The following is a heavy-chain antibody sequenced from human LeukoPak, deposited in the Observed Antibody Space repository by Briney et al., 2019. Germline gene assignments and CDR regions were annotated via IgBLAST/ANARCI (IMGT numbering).Heavy chain of an antibody. CDR1: GFTFSSYD. Sequence: GGSLRLSCAAPGFTFSSYDMHWVRQITGKGLEWVSAIDTAGDTYYPGSVKGRFTISRENAKNSLYLQMNSLRVGDTAVYYCARGKYYYDSSGYLAPWGQGTLVTVSS. CDR3: ARGKYYYDSSGYLAP. D-gene: IGHD3-22*01. CDR2: IDTAGDT. J-gene: IGHJ5*02. V-gene: IGHV3-13*01.